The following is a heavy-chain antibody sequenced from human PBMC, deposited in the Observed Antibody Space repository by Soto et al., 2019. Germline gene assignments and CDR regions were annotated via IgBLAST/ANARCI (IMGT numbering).Heavy chain of an antibody. Sequence: GGSLRLSCVASGFTFSYYGMHWVRQSPGKGLEWVAVISDDGSNQYYGDSVKGRFTVSRDQSKNMVYLQMNSLRAEDTAMYYCAKSHVSGYYLYGDFDHWGQGTLVTVSS. D-gene: IGHD3-22*01. V-gene: IGHV3-30*18. CDR3: AKSHVSGYYLYGDFDH. CDR1: GFTFSYYG. CDR2: ISDDGSNQ. J-gene: IGHJ4*02.